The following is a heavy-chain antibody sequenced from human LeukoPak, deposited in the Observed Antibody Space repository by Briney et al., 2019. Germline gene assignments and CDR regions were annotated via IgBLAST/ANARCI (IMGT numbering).Heavy chain of an antibody. D-gene: IGHD6-13*01. CDR2: IFYSGST. J-gene: IGHJ4*02. CDR3: ARLNDRHNSSWYYVDF. CDR1: GGSISSSSYY. Sequence: KPSETLSLTCTVSGGSISSSSYYWGWIRQPPGKGLEWIGNIFYSGSTYYNPSLKSRVTISVDTSKNQFSLKLSSVTAADTAVYYCARLNDRHNSSWYYVDFWGQGTLVTVSS. V-gene: IGHV4-39*01.